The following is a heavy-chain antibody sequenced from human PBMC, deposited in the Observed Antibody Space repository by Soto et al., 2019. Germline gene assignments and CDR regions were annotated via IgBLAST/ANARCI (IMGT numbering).Heavy chain of an antibody. CDR2: MYYSGST. V-gene: IGHV4-59*01. J-gene: IGHJ4*02. D-gene: IGHD3-22*01. CDR3: ARDYDSSGYYYQY. Sequence: QVQLQESGPGLVKPSETLSLTCTVSGDSIRTYYWSWIRQPPGKGLEWIGYMYYSGSTNYNPSLKSRVXRSADXXKNQLSMKLSSVTAADTAVYYCARDYDSSGYYYQYWGQGILVTVSS. CDR1: GDSIRTYY.